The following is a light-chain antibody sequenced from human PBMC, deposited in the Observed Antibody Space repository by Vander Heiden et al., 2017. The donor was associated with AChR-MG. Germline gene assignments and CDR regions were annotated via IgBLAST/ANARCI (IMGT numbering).Light chain of an antibody. Sequence: QSVLTQPPSVSGAPGQRVTMSCPGSSPTIGAAYDVEWYQQLPGTAPKLLIYGNSNRPSGGPDRFSGSKSGTSASLAITGLQAEDEADYYCQSYDRSLSGSVFGGGTKLTVL. CDR3: QSYDRSLSGSV. CDR1: SPTIGAAYD. J-gene: IGLJ3*02. CDR2: GNS. V-gene: IGLV1-40*01.